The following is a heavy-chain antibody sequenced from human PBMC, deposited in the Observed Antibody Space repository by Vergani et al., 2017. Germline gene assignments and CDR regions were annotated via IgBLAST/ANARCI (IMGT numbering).Heavy chain of an antibody. CDR1: GGSFSGYY. V-gene: IGHV4-34*01. D-gene: IGHD1-20*01. J-gene: IGHJ4*02. CDR3: ARGTSITGTTSLSYYFDY. CDR2: INHSGST. Sequence: QVQLQQWGAGLLKPSETLSLTCAVYGGSFSGYYWSWIRQPPGKGLEWIGEINHSGSTNYNPSLKSRVTISVDTSKNQFSLKLSSVTAADTAVYYCARGTSITGTTSLSYYFDYWGQGTLVTVSS.